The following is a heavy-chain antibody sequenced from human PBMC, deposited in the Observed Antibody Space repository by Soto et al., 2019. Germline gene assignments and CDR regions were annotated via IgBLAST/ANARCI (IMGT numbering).Heavy chain of an antibody. CDR3: ARTYYNDSSGYGFDY. V-gene: IGHV4-31*03. D-gene: IGHD3-22*01. CDR1: SGSISSGGYY. Sequence: SETLSLTCTVSSGSISSGGYYWSWIRQHPGKGLEWIGYISYRGSTYYNPSLKSRVTISIDTSKNHFSLKLSSVTAADTAVYYRARTYYNDSSGYGFDYWGQGTLVTVSS. J-gene: IGHJ4*02. CDR2: ISYRGST.